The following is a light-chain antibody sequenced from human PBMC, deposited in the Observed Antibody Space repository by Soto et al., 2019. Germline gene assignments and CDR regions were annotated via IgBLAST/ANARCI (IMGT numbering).Light chain of an antibody. CDR2: DDT. CDR1: SGSIASNF. J-gene: IGLJ3*02. V-gene: IGLV6-57*04. CDR3: QSFVTFNDWV. Sequence: NFMLTQPHSVSGSAGKTVTVSCTRSSGSIASNFVQWYQQRPGSAPTTLIYDDTQRPSGVPDRFSASIDTAANSASLTISGLKTEDEADYYCQSFVTFNDWVFGGGTKLTVL.